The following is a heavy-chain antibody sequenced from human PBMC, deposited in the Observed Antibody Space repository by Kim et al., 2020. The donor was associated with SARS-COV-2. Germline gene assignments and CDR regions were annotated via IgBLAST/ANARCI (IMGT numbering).Heavy chain of an antibody. CDR1: GYSFTSYW. Sequence: GESLKISCKGSGYSFTSYWISWVRQMPGKGLEWMGRIDPSDSYTNYSPSFQGHVTISADKSISTAYLQWSSLKASDTAMYYCARPTQPIRYGSGNVYYYYGMDVWGQGTTVTVSS. CDR2: IDPSDSYT. D-gene: IGHD3-10*01. CDR3: ARPTQPIRYGSGNVYYYYGMDV. J-gene: IGHJ6*02. V-gene: IGHV5-10-1*01.